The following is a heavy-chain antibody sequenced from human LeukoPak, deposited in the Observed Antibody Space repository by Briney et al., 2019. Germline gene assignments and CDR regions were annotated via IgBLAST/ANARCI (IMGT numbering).Heavy chain of an antibody. CDR3: AKSYYGSGSVRAFDI. D-gene: IGHD3-10*01. V-gene: IGHV3-23*01. CDR1: GFTSSSYA. CDR2: ITGSGGSS. J-gene: IGHJ3*02. Sequence: GGSLRLSCAASGFTSSSYAMNWVRQAPGKGLEWVSGITGSGGSSYYADSVKGRFTISRDNSKNTVYLQMNSLRAEDTAVYYCAKSYYGSGSVRAFDIWGQGTMVTVSS.